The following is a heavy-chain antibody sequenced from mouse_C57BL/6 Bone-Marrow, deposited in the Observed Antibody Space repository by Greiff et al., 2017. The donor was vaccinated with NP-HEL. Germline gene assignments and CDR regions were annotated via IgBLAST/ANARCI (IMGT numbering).Heavy chain of an antibody. CDR3: AREDHTMVTNTFAC. J-gene: IGHJ3*01. CDR2: IHPSSGYT. V-gene: IGHV1-4*01. D-gene: IGHD2-2*01. Sequence: VQLQQSGAELARPGASVKMSCKASGYTFTSYSMHWVKQRPGQGLEWIGSIHPSSGYTKYNQKFKDKATLTADKSSSTAYMQLSSLTSEDSAVYYYAREDHTMVTNTFACWGPGPLVTVAA. CDR1: GYTFTSYS.